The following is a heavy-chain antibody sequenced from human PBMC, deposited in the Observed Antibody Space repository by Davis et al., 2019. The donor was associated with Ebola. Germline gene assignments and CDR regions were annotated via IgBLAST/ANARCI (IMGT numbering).Heavy chain of an antibody. CDR1: GGTFSSYG. V-gene: IGHV1-18*01. J-gene: IGHJ4*02. CDR3: ARDRGYRSGWYTRY. Sequence: ASVKVSCKASGGTFSSYGISWVRQAPGQGLEWMGWISAYNGNTNYAQKLQGRVTMTTDTSTSTAYMELRSLRSDDTAVYYCARDRGYRSGWYTRYWGQGTLVTVSS. CDR2: ISAYNGNT. D-gene: IGHD6-19*01.